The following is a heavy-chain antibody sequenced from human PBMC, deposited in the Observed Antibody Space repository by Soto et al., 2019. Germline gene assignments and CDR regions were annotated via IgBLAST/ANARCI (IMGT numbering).Heavy chain of an antibody. CDR1: GFSLSTSGVG. D-gene: IGHD3-3*01. V-gene: IGHV2-5*01. J-gene: IGHJ5*02. CDR2: IYWNDDK. Sequence: GSGPTLVNPTQTLTLTCTSSGFSLSTSGVGVGWIRQPPGKALEWLALIYWNDDKRYSPSLKSRLTITKDTSKNQVVLTMTNMDPVDTATYYCARTYYDFWSGYRSSWFDPWGQGTLVTVSS. CDR3: ARTYYDFWSGYRSSWFDP.